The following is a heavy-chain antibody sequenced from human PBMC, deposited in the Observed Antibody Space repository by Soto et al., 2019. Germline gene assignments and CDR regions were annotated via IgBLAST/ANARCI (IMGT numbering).Heavy chain of an antibody. CDR3: ARDRGGSYFDY. CDR2: IWYDGSNK. Sequence: QVQLVESGGGVVQPGRSLRLSCGASGFTFSSYGMHWVRQAPGKGLEWVAVIWYDGSNKYYADSVKGRFTISRDNSKNTLYLQMNSLRAEDTAVYYCARDRGGSYFDYWGQGTLVTVSS. CDR1: GFTFSSYG. D-gene: IGHD1-26*01. V-gene: IGHV3-33*01. J-gene: IGHJ4*02.